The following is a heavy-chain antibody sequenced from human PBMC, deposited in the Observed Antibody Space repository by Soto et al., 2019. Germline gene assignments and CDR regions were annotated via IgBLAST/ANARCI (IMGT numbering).Heavy chain of an antibody. V-gene: IGHV1-2*04. D-gene: IGHD2-2*02. J-gene: IGHJ6*02. CDR1: GYTFTGYY. CDR3: ARGRYCSSTSCYTTPNYGMDV. CDR2: INPNSGGT. Sequence: ASVKVSCKASGYTFTGYYMHWVRQAPGQGLEWMGWINPNSGGTNYAQKFQGWVTMTRDTSISTAYMELSRLRSDDTAVYYCARGRYCSSTSCYTTPNYGMDVWGQGTTVTV.